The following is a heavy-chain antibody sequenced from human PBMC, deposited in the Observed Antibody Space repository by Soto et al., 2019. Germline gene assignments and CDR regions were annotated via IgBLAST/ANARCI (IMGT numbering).Heavy chain of an antibody. CDR3: ARGDILTGLLRTQWDYYFDY. J-gene: IGHJ4*02. V-gene: IGHV3-30-3*01. D-gene: IGHD3-9*01. CDR2: ISYDGSNK. Sequence: GGSLRLSCAASGFTFSSYAMHWVRQAPGKGLEWVAVISYDGSNKYYADSVKGRFTISRDNSKNTLYLQMNSLRAEDTAVYYCARGDILTGLLRTQWDYYFDYWGQGTLVTVSS. CDR1: GFTFSSYA.